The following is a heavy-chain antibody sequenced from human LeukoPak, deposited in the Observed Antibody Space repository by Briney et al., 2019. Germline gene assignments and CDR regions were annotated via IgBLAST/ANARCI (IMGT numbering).Heavy chain of an antibody. V-gene: IGHV1-69*06. Sequence: ASVKVSCKASGGTFSSYAISWVRQAPGQGLEWMGGIIPIFGTANYAQKFQGRVTITADKSTSTAYMELSSPRSEDTAVYYCARGPPLRYCSSTSCSYYYYYYGMDVWGKGTTVTVSS. J-gene: IGHJ6*04. D-gene: IGHD2-2*01. CDR2: IIPIFGTA. CDR3: ARGPPLRYCSSTSCSYYYYYYGMDV. CDR1: GGTFSSYA.